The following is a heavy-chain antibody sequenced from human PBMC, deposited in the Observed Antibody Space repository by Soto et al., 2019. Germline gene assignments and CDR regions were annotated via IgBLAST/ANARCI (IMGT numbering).Heavy chain of an antibody. CDR1: GGSISSGDYY. Sequence: TLSLTCTVSGGSISSGDYYWSWIRQPPGKGLEWIGYIYYSGSTYYNPSLKSRVTISVDTSKNQFSLKLSSVTAADTAVYYCARSTSYYDSSGYYYDPWFDPWGQGTLVTVSS. J-gene: IGHJ5*02. CDR3: ARSTSYYDSSGYYYDPWFDP. CDR2: IYYSGST. V-gene: IGHV4-30-4*01. D-gene: IGHD3-22*01.